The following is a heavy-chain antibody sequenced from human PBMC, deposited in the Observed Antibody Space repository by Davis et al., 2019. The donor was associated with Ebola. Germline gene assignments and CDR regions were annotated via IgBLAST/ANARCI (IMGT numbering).Heavy chain of an antibody. D-gene: IGHD2-2*01. CDR3: AREPHGVCSSTSCYEGFDY. Sequence: PSETLSLTCTVSGGSISSYYWSWIRQPAGKGLEWIGRIYTSGSTYYNPSLKSRVTISVDTSKNQFSLKLSSVTAADTAVYYCAREPHGVCSSTSCYEGFDYWGQGTLVTVSS. CDR2: IYTSGST. CDR1: GGSISSYY. V-gene: IGHV4-4*07. J-gene: IGHJ4*02.